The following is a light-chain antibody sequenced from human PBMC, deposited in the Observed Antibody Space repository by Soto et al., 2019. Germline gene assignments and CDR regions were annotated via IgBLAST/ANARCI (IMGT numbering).Light chain of an antibody. Sequence: EIILTQSPDTLSLSPGERATLSCRASESVSTNLAWYQQKAGQAPRLLIYAASTRATGIPARFSGSGSGTEFTLTISSLQSEDLAVYYCQQYSIWRTFGQGTKVDIK. V-gene: IGKV3-15*01. CDR2: AAS. CDR3: QQYSIWRT. J-gene: IGKJ1*01. CDR1: ESVSTN.